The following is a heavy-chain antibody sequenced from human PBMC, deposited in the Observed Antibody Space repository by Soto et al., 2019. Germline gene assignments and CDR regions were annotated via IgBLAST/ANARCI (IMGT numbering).Heavy chain of an antibody. CDR1: GFTCSSYE. J-gene: IGHJ3*02. Sequence: WGSLRLSCAASGFTCSSYEMNWVRQAPGKGLEWVSYISSSGSTIYYAESVKCRFTISRDNAKNSLYLQMNSLRAEDTAVYYCARGGDIVVVPAAPADIWGQGTMVTVSS. CDR2: ISSSGSTI. CDR3: ARGGDIVVVPAAPADI. V-gene: IGHV3-48*03. D-gene: IGHD2-2*01.